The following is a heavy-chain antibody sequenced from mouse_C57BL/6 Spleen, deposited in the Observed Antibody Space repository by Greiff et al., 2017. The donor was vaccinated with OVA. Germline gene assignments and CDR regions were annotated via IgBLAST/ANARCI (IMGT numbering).Heavy chain of an antibody. CDR1: GYTFTDYN. D-gene: IGHD2-5*01. Sequence: VQLQQSGPELVKPGASVKISCKASGYTFTDYNMDWVKQSHGKSLEWIGDINPNNGGTIYNQKFKGKATLTVDKSSSTAYMELRSLTSEDTAVYYCARHSNYLYYYAMDYWGQGTSVTVSS. J-gene: IGHJ4*01. V-gene: IGHV1-18*01. CDR2: INPNNGGT. CDR3: ARHSNYLYYYAMDY.